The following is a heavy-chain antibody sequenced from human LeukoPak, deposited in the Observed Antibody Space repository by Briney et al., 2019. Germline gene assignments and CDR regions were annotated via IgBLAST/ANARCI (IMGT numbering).Heavy chain of an antibody. V-gene: IGHV3-48*01. J-gene: IGHJ3*01. CDR3: ARGPYGDYVDAFDF. CDR2: ISSSSSSII. D-gene: IGHD4-17*01. CDR1: GFTFSTYT. Sequence: GGSLRLSCAAFGFTFSTYTMNWVRQAPGKGLEWVSYISSSSSSIIYYADSVKGRFTISRDNAKNSLYLQMNSLRAEDTAMYYCARGPYGDYVDAFDFWGQGTMVTVSS.